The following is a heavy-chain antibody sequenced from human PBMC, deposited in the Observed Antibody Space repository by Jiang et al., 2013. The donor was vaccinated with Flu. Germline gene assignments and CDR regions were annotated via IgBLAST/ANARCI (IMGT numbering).Heavy chain of an antibody. V-gene: IGHV1-46*03. CDR3: ARDRPIETSGYSYYFDF. D-gene: IGHD3-22*01. CDR2: INRSGGST. Sequence: GYTFTSYXMHWVRQAPGQGLEWMGAINRSGGSTTYAQKFQGRVTMTSDTSTSTVYMELSSLRSEDTAVYYCARDRPIETSGYSYYFDFWGQGTLVTVSS. J-gene: IGHJ4*02. CDR1: GYTFTSYX.